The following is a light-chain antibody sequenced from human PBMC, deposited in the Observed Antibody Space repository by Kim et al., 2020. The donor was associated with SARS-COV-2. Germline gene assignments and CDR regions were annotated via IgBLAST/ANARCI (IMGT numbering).Light chain of an antibody. V-gene: IGKV3-20*01. CDR1: QSVSSTY. CDR2: AAS. CDR3: QQYATSPRT. J-gene: IGKJ1*01. Sequence: SPGERAPLPCRASQSVSSTYLAWYQQKPGQAPRLLIYAASSRATGFPDRFSGSGSGTDFTLTISRLEPEDCAVFYCQQYATSPRTFGQGTKVDIK.